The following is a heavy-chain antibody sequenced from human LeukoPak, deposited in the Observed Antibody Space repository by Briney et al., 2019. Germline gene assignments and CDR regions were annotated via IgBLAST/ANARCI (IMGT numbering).Heavy chain of an antibody. CDR1: GFTFSTYW. D-gene: IGHD1-1*01. V-gene: IGHV3-7*01. J-gene: IGHJ4*02. CDR2: IKQDGSQK. Sequence: GGSLSLSCAASGFTFSTYWMSWVRPVPGTGLEWVANIKQDGSQKYYVDSVRGRFTISRDNVKNSLYLQMNSLRAEDTAVYYCTRGVPTGTDYFDYWGQGTLVTVSS. CDR3: TRGVPTGTDYFDY.